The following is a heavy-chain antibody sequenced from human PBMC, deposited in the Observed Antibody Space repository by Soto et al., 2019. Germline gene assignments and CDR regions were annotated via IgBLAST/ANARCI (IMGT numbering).Heavy chain of an antibody. D-gene: IGHD5-12*01. CDR2: IYYSGST. V-gene: IGHV4-59*01. CDR1: GGSISSYY. Sequence: SETLSLTCTVSGGSISSYYWSWIRQPPGKGLEWIGYIYYSGSTNYNPSLKSRVTISVDTSKNQFSLKLSSVTAADTAVYYCARVSYSREYSGYEMGYYFDYWGQGTLVTVSS. J-gene: IGHJ4*02. CDR3: ARVSYSREYSGYEMGYYFDY.